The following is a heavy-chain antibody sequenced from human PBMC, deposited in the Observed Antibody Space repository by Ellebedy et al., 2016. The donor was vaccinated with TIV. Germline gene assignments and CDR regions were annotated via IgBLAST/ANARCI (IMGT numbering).Heavy chain of an antibody. Sequence: GESLKISCAGSGFTFSDYFMTWVRQAPGKGLEWISYITNTGSTIYSADSVKGRFTVARDNSKNSLFLQMNNLRGEDAAVYYCGRAREPGYFAYYYHCMDVWGQGTAFTVSS. J-gene: IGHJ6*02. V-gene: IGHV3-11*01. CDR3: GRAREPGYFAYYYHCMDV. CDR1: GFTFSDYF. D-gene: IGHD3-9*01. CDR2: ITNTGSTI.